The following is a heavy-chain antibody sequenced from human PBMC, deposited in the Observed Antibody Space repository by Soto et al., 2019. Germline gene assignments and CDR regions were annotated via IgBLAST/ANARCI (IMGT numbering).Heavy chain of an antibody. CDR3: TRKYSGYDSTYYYYYGMDV. V-gene: IGHV3-49*04. D-gene: IGHD5-12*01. CDR1: GFTFGDYA. CDR2: IRSKAYGGTT. J-gene: IGHJ6*02. Sequence: PGGSLRLSCTASGFTFGDYAMSWVRRAPGKGLEWVGFIRSKAYGGTTEYAASVKGRFTISRDDSKSIAYLQMNSLKTEDTAVYYCTRKYSGYDSTYYYYYGMDVWGQGTTVTVSS.